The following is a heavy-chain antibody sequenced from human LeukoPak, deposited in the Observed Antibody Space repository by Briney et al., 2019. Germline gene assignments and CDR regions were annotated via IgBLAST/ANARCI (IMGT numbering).Heavy chain of an antibody. Sequence: GGSLRLSCAASGFAFSSYDMHWVRQASGKGLEWVLAIGHAGDTDYPDSEKSRITSSREDAKTYFFLQMNSLRAGDTAVYFCAALGDTIYWGQGTLVTVSS. CDR1: GFAFSSYD. V-gene: IGHV3-13*01. J-gene: IGHJ4*01. CDR3: AALGDTIY. D-gene: IGHD1-26*01. CDR2: IGHAGDT.